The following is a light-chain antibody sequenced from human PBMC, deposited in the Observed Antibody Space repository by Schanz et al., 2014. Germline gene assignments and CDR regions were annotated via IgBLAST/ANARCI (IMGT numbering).Light chain of an antibody. CDR2: GAS. CDR3: QQYYSTPGT. J-gene: IGKJ1*01. CDR1: QSVSSSY. V-gene: IGKV3-20*01. Sequence: EIVLTQSPGTLSLSPGERATLSCRASQSVSSSYLAWYQQKPGQAPRLLIYGASSRATGIPDRFSGSGSGTDFTLTISSLQAEDVAVYYCQQYYSTPGTFGQGTKVEIK.